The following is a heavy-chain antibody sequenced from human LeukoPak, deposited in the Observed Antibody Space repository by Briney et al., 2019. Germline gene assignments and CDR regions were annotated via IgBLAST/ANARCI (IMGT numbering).Heavy chain of an antibody. CDR1: GFTFSRYA. V-gene: IGHV3-64D*06. J-gene: IGHJ4*02. Sequence: RPGGSLRLSCSASGFTFSRYAMHWVRQAPGKGLEYVSAISSNGGSTYYADSVKGRFTISRDNSKNTLYLQMSSLGAEDTAVYYCVKDGSGSYYTYYFDYWGQGTLVTVSS. CDR3: VKDGSGSYYTYYFDY. D-gene: IGHD3-10*01. CDR2: ISSNGGST.